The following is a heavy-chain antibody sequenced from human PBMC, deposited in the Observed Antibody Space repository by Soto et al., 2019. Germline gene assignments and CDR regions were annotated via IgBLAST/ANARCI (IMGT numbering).Heavy chain of an antibody. V-gene: IGHV3-33*01. Sequence: GGSLRLSCAASGFTFSSYGMHWVRQAPGKGLGWVAVIWYDGSNKYYADSVKGRFTISRDNSKNTLYLQMNSLRAEDTAVYYCAREGGDAFDIWGQGTMVTVSS. J-gene: IGHJ3*02. CDR3: AREGGDAFDI. CDR1: GFTFSSYG. CDR2: IWYDGSNK.